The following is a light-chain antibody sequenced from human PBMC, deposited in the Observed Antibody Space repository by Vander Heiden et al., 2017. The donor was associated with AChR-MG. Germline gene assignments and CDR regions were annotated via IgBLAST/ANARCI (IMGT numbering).Light chain of an antibody. CDR2: GAA. J-gene: IGKJ4*01. CDR3: QQYNNGPPGLT. V-gene: IGKV3-15*01. CDR1: QTVSTN. Sequence: EIVMTQSPATLSVSPGERATLSCRASQTVSTNLAWYQQRPGQAPRLLIYGAATRATGSPARFSGSGSGTEFTLTISSRQSEDFAVYYCQQYNNGPPGLTFGAGTKVEIK.